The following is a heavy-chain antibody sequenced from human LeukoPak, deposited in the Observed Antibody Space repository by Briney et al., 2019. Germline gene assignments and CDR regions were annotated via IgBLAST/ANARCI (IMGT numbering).Heavy chain of an antibody. Sequence: SETLSLTCTVSGGSISSSSYYWGWIRQPPGKGLEWIGSIYYSGSTYYNPSLKSRVTISVDTSKNQFSLKLSSVTAADTAVYYCARHLYRYGSGSYYSDYWGQGTLVTVSS. V-gene: IGHV4-39*01. CDR2: IYYSGST. CDR3: ARHLYRYGSGSYYSDY. D-gene: IGHD3-10*01. CDR1: GGSISSSSYY. J-gene: IGHJ4*02.